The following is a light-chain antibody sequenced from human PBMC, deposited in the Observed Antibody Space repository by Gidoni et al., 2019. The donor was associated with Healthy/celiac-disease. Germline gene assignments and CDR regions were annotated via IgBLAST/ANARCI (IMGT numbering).Light chain of an antibody. J-gene: IGKJ2*03. CDR2: GAS. CDR3: QLYGSSPSDS. CDR1: QSVSSSY. V-gene: IGKV3-20*01. Sequence: EIVLTQSPGTLSLSPGERATLSCRASQSVSSSYLAWYQQKPGQAPRLLIYGASSRATGIPDRFSGSGSGTDFTLTISRLEPEDFAVYYCQLYGSSPSDSFGQGTKLEIK.